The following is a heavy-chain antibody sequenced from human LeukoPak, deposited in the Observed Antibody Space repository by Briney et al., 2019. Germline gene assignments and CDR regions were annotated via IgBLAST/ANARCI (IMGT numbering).Heavy chain of an antibody. Sequence: ASGTLSLTCAVSGGSISSSNWWSWVRQPPGKGLEWIGEIYHSGSTNYNPSLKSRVTISVDTSKNQFSLKLSSVAAADTAVYYCARGRRLWFGDLRSAFDIWGQGTMVTVSS. V-gene: IGHV4-4*02. CDR1: GGSISSSNW. J-gene: IGHJ3*02. CDR2: IYHSGST. CDR3: ARGRRLWFGDLRSAFDI. D-gene: IGHD3-10*01.